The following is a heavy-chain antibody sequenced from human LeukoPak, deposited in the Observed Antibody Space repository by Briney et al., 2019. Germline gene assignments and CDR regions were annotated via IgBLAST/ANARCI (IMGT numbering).Heavy chain of an antibody. Sequence: SETLSLTCTVSGGSISSYCWSWIRQPPGKGLEWIGCVCNSGSTNYNPSLKSRVTISQDTSRNQFSLKLSSVTAADTAVYYCATSSVVRGVITFDYWGQGTLVTVSS. J-gene: IGHJ4*02. V-gene: IGHV4-59*01. D-gene: IGHD3-10*01. CDR1: GGSISSYC. CDR2: VCNSGST. CDR3: ATSSVVRGVITFDY.